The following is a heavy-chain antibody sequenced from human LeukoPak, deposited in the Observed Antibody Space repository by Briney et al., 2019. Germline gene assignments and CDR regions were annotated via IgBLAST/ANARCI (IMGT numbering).Heavy chain of an antibody. Sequence: GGSLRLSCAASGFTFSSYGMSWVRQAPGKGLECVSAISGSGGSTYYADSVKGRFTISRDNSKNTLYLQMNSLRAEDTAVYYCAKVVYYDYVWGSYLSHFDYWGQGTLVTVSS. CDR1: GFTFSSYG. CDR2: ISGSGGST. CDR3: AKVVYYDYVWGSYLSHFDY. J-gene: IGHJ4*02. V-gene: IGHV3-23*01. D-gene: IGHD3-16*02.